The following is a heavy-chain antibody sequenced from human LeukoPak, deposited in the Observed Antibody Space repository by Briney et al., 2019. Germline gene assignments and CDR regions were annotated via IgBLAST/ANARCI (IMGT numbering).Heavy chain of an antibody. D-gene: IGHD3-3*01. CDR1: GFTFTCCG. CDR3: AKWSGNRPLYYFDY. V-gene: IGHV3-30*18. J-gene: IGHJ4*02. Sequence: PGGSLRLSCATSGFTFTCCGMHWVRQASGKGLEWVAAISSSDGNSKYYADSVKGRFTISRDNSKNTVYLQMNSLRADDTAVYYCAKWSGNRPLYYFDYWGQGILVTVSS. CDR2: ISSSDGNSK.